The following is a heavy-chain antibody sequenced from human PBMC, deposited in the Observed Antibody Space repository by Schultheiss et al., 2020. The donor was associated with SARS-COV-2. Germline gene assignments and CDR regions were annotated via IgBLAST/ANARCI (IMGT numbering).Heavy chain of an antibody. Sequence: ASVKVSCKASGYTFTGYYMHWVRQATGQGLEWMGRINPNSGGTNYAQKFQGRVTLTGDTSVSTAYMELYRLTSDDTAVYFCARADPDCSGGTCYPDYWGQGTLVTVSS. D-gene: IGHD2-15*01. CDR3: ARADPDCSGGTCYPDY. CDR1: GYTFTGYY. V-gene: IGHV1-2*06. CDR2: INPNSGGT. J-gene: IGHJ4*02.